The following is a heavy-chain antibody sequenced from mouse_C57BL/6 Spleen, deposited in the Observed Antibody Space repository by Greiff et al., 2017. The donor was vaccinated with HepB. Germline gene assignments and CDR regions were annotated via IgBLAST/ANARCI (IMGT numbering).Heavy chain of an antibody. Sequence: VQLQQSGAELMKPGASVKLSCKATGYTFTGYWIEWVKQRPGHGLEWIGEILPGSGSTNYNEKFKGKATFTADTSSNTAYMQLSSLTTEDSAIYYCARSRGYYCGSSYAMDYWGQGTSVTVSS. J-gene: IGHJ4*01. CDR2: ILPGSGST. CDR3: ARSRGYYCGSSYAMDY. V-gene: IGHV1-9*01. D-gene: IGHD1-1*01. CDR1: GYTFTGYW.